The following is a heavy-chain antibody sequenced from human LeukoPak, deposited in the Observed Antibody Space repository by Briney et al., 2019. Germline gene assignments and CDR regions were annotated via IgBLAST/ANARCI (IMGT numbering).Heavy chain of an antibody. J-gene: IGHJ4*02. CDR3: VRQSLGEFKY. V-gene: IGHV5-51*01. CDR2: IYPGDSDT. D-gene: IGHD3-10*01. CDR1: GYSFTSYW. Sequence: GESLKISCKGSGYSFTSYWIGWVRQMPGKGLEWMGIIYPGDSDTRYSPSFQGQVTISADKSIDTAYLQWRSLKASDTGMYYCVRQSLGEFKYWGQGTLVTASS.